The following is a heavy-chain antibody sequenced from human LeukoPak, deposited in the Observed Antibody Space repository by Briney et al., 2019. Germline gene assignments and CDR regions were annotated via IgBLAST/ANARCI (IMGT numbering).Heavy chain of an antibody. D-gene: IGHD3-10*01. J-gene: IGHJ4*02. CDR1: GFTFSSYE. CDR3: ARDGKGRNRIGYYFDY. V-gene: IGHV3-48*03. CDR2: ISSSGSTI. Sequence: GGSLRLSCAASGFTFSSYEMNWVRQAPGKGLEWVSYISSSGSTIYYAASVKGRFTISRDNAKNSLYLKMNSLRAEDTAVYYCARDGKGRNRIGYYFDYWGQGTLVTVPS.